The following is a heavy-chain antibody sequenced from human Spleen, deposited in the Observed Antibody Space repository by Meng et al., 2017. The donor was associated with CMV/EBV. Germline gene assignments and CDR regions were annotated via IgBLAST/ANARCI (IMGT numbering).Heavy chain of an antibody. D-gene: IGHD3-22*01. CDR2: TVYGGNT. V-gene: IGHV4-61*01. CDR1: GGSVSSGSYH. J-gene: IGHJ4*02. Sequence: GSLRLSCTVSGGSVSSGSYHWNWIRQPPGKGLEWIGQTVYGGNTNYSPSLKSRLTISVDTSKNQFSLKLSSVTAADTAVYYCARPRIGGYFDYWGQGTLVTVSS. CDR3: ARPRIGGYFDY.